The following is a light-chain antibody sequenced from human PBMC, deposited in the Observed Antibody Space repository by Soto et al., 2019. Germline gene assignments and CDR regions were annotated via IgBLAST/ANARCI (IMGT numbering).Light chain of an antibody. V-gene: IGKV1-5*01. Sequence: DFQMTQSPSTLSASVGDRVTITCRASQNIRSRLAWFQQKPGKAPKLLIYDASSLESGVPSRFSGSGSGTEFTLTISSLQPDDFATYYCQQYNSYPTFGQGTRLEI. J-gene: IGKJ5*01. CDR1: QNIRSR. CDR3: QQYNSYPT. CDR2: DAS.